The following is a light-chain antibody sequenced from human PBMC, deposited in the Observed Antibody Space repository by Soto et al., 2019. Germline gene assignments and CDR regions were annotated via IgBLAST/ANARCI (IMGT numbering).Light chain of an antibody. CDR1: QTASSSY. CDR2: GTS. J-gene: IGKJ1*01. CDR3: QHYTDSLWT. Sequence: EIVLTQSPDTLSLSPGEGATLSCRASQTASSSYLAWYQQKPGQAPRLLIYGTSTRVTGIPDRFSGSGSGTDFTLTISGLEPEDFAVYYCQHYTDSLWTFGQGTKVEI. V-gene: IGKV3-20*01.